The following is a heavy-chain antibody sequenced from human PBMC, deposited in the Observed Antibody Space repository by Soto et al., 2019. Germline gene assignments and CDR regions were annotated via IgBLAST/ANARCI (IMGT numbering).Heavy chain of an antibody. Sequence: QVQLQESGPGLVKPSQTLSLTCTVSGGSISSGGYYWSWIRQHPGKGLEWIGYIYYSGSTYYNPSLKSRVTISVDTSKNQFSLKLSSVTAADTAVYYCARDGGGIAVAGSPFDWFDPWGQGTLVTVSS. V-gene: IGHV4-31*03. J-gene: IGHJ5*02. CDR1: GGSISSGGYY. CDR2: IYYSGST. D-gene: IGHD6-19*01. CDR3: ARDGGGIAVAGSPFDWFDP.